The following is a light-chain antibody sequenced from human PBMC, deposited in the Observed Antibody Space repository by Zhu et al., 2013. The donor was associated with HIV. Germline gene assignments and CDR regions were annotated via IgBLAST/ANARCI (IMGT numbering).Light chain of an antibody. CDR3: QQSYSIPFT. CDR2: AAS. Sequence: IQMTQSPSSLSASVGDRVTITCRASQGIRNYLAWYQQKPGKAPDLLIYAASSLQSGVPSRFSGSGSGTDFTLTISSLQPEDFATYYCQQSYSIPFTFGPGTKVDIK. J-gene: IGKJ3*01. CDR1: QGIRNY. V-gene: IGKV1-39*01.